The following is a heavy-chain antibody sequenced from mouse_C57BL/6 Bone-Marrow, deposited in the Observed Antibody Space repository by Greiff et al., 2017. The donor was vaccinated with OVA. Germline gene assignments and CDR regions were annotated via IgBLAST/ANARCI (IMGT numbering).Heavy chain of an antibody. V-gene: IGHV1-80*01. CDR1: GYAFSSYW. J-gene: IGHJ1*03. D-gene: IGHD1-1*01. CDR3: ARDGSSYPYWYFDV. Sequence: VQLQESGAELVKPGASVKISCKASGYAFSSYWMNWVKQRPGKGLEWIGQIYPGDGDTNYNGKFKGKATLTADKSSSTAYMQLGSLTSEDSAVYFGARDGSSYPYWYFDVWGTGTTVTVSS. CDR2: IYPGDGDT.